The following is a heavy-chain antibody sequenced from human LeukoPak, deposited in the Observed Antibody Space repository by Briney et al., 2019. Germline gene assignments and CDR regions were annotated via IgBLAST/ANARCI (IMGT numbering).Heavy chain of an antibody. CDR2: IYYSGST. CDR3: ARGSYNWNYGWFDP. J-gene: IGHJ5*02. V-gene: IGHV4-59*01. D-gene: IGHD1-7*01. CDR1: GGSISSYY. Sequence: PSETLSLTCPVSGGSISSYYWSWIRQPPGKGLEWIGYIYYSGSTNYNPSLKSRVTISVDTSKNQFSLKLSSVTAADTAVYYCARGSYNWNYGWFDPWGQGTLVTVSS.